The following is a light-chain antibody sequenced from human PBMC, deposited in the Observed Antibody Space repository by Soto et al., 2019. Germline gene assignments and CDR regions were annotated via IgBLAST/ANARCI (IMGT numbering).Light chain of an antibody. CDR1: QSVSTNY. V-gene: IGKV3-20*01. CDR2: GAS. Sequence: EIVLTQSPGTLSLSPGERATLSCRASQSVSTNYLAWYQQKPGQAPRLLIYGASSRATGIPDRFSGSGSGTDFTLTINRLEPEDFAFYSCQHYDTSPRTFGGGAKVEIK. CDR3: QHYDTSPRT. J-gene: IGKJ4*01.